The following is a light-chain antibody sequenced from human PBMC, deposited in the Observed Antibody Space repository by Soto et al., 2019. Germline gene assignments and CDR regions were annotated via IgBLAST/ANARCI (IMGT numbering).Light chain of an antibody. CDR3: QSYDSSLSGYV. CDR1: GSNIGAPYD. Sequence: QSVLTQPPSLSGAPGQRVTISCTGSGSNIGAPYDVHWYQHLPGTAPKLLIYGSTNRPSGVPGRFSGSKSGTSASLAITGLQAEDEADYYCQSYDSSLSGYVFGAGTKVTLL. CDR2: GST. V-gene: IGLV1-40*01. J-gene: IGLJ1*01.